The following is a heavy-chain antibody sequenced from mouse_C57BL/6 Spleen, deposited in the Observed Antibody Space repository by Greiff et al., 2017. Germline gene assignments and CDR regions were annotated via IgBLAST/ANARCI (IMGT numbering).Heavy chain of an antibody. CDR3: ARGDDYDYAMDY. Sequence: EVHLVESGGGLVKPGGSLKLSCAASGFTFSDYGMHWVRQAPEKGLEWVAYISSGSSTIYYADTVKGRVTISRDNAKNTLFLQMTSLRSEDTAMYYCARGDDYDYAMDYWVQGTSVTVSS. V-gene: IGHV5-17*01. J-gene: IGHJ4*01. CDR1: GFTFSDYG. D-gene: IGHD2-4*01. CDR2: ISSGSSTI.